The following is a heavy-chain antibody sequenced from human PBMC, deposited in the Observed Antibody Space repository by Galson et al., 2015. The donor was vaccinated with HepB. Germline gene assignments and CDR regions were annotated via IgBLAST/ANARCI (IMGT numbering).Heavy chain of an antibody. D-gene: IGHD2-2*01. V-gene: IGHV3-30-3*01. J-gene: IGHJ6*03. CDR2: ISYDGNSK. CDR3: VRHYCTSTTCYSLPPPLYYYYYMDV. CDR1: GFTFNTYA. Sequence: SLRLSCAASGFTFNTYAFHWVRQAPGKGLEWVAVISYDGNSKSYADSVKGRFTISRDTSKNTLYLQMNSLRPEDTAVYYCVRHYCTSTTCYSLPPPLYYYYYMDVWGKGTTVTVSS.